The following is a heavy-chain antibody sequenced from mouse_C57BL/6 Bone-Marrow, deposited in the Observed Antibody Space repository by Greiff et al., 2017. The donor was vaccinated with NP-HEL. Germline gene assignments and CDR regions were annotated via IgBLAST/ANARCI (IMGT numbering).Heavy chain of an antibody. D-gene: IGHD5-5*01. CDR2: IRLKSDNYAT. J-gene: IGHJ3*01. V-gene: IGHV6-3*01. CDR1: GFTFSNYW. CDR3: TASGSTTSWFAY. Sequence: EVMLVESGGGLVQPGGSMKLSCVASGFTFSNYWMNWVRQSPEKGLEWVAQIRLKSDNYATHYAESVKGRFTISRDDSKSSVYLQMNNLRAEDTGIYYCTASGSTTSWFAYWGQGTLVTVSA.